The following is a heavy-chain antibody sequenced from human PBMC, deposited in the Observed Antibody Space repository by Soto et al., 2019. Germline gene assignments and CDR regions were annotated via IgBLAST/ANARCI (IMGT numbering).Heavy chain of an antibody. D-gene: IGHD3-10*01. CDR3: ARDHGSGTYYEVFDL. J-gene: IGHJ4*01. V-gene: IGHV1-18*01. CDR1: GYTFTSYG. Sequence: ASVKVSCKASGYTFTSYGISWVRQAPGQGLEWMRWISAYNGNTNYAQKLQGRVTMTTDTSTSTAYMELRSLRSDDTAAYYCARDHGSGTYYEVFDLWVQGTMVTVSS. CDR2: ISAYNGNT.